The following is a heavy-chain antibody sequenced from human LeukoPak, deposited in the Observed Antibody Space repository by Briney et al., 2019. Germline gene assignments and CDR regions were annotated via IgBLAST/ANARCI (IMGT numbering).Heavy chain of an antibody. Sequence: GGPLRLSCAASGFTVSSDYMSWVRQAPGKGLEWVSVIYSGGGTYYADSVKGRFTISRDTSKNTVYLQMNSLRAEDTAVYYCARAEWDYWGQGTLVTVSS. CDR2: IYSGGGT. J-gene: IGHJ4*02. D-gene: IGHD2-8*01. CDR1: GFTVSSDY. V-gene: IGHV3-66*01. CDR3: ARAEWDY.